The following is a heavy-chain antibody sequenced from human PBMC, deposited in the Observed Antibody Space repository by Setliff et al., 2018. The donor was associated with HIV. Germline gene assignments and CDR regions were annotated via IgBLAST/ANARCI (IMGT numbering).Heavy chain of an antibody. CDR2: FDPEDGET. D-gene: IGHD3-3*01. CDR1: GYTLTEVS. Sequence: ASVKVSCKVSGYTLTEVSIHWVRQAPGKGLEWMGYFDPEDGETVHAQKFRGRVTMTRDMSINTVYLELSSLSSDDTAVYYCARDLSTHWSGYSLGFWGPGTLVTVSS. J-gene: IGHJ4*02. CDR3: ARDLSTHWSGYSLGF. V-gene: IGHV1-24*01.